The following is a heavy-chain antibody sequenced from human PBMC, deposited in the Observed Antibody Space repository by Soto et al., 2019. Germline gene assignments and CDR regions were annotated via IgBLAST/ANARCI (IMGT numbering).Heavy chain of an antibody. J-gene: IGHJ4*02. V-gene: IGHV4-61*01. CDR2: IYYSGST. Sequence: PSETLSLTCTVPGGSVSSGSYYWSWIRQPPGKGLEWIGYIYYSGSTNYNPSLKSRVTISVDTSKNQFSLKLSSVTAADTAVYYCARATYYYDSSGYYFNYWGQGTLVTVSS. CDR3: ARATYYYDSSGYYFNY. D-gene: IGHD3-22*01. CDR1: GGSVSSGSYY.